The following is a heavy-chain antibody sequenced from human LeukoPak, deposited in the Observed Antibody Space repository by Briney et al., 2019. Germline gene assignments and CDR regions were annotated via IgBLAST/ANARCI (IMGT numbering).Heavy chain of an antibody. V-gene: IGHV1-8*03. CDR1: GYTFTSYD. CDR3: ARGGGIAARPWY. CDR2: MNPNSGNT. D-gene: IGHD6-6*01. J-gene: IGHJ4*02. Sequence: ASVKVSCKASGYTFTSYDINWVRQATGQGLEWMGWMNPNSGNTGYAQKFQGRVTITRNTSISTAYMELSSLRSKDTAVYYCARGGGIAARPWYWGQGTLVTVSS.